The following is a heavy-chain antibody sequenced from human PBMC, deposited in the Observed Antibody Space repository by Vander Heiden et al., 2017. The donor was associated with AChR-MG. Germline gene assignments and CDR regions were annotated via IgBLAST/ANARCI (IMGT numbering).Heavy chain of an antibody. Sequence: QVQLQQWGAGLLKPSETLSLTCAVYGGSFSGYYWSWIRQPPGKGLEWIGEINHSGSTNYNPSLKSRVTISVDTSKNQFSLKLSSVTAADTAVYYCARGPKWELLIYWGQGTLVTVSS. J-gene: IGHJ4*02. V-gene: IGHV4-34*01. CDR2: INHSGST. CDR3: ARGPKWELLIY. D-gene: IGHD1-26*01. CDR1: GGSFSGYY.